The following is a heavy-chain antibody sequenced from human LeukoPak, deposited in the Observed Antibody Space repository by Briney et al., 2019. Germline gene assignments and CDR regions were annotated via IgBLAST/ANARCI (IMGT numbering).Heavy chain of an antibody. J-gene: IGHJ1*01. Sequence: GGSLRLSCAVSGFIVSSNYMSWVRQAPGKGLEWVSVIYSDANTYYADSVKGRFTISRDNSKNMMYVQMNSLRAEDTAVYYCAKDDAWGRYQHWGQGTLVTVSS. CDR3: AKDDAWGRYQH. CDR2: IYSDANT. CDR1: GFIVSSNY. D-gene: IGHD3-16*01. V-gene: IGHV3-53*01.